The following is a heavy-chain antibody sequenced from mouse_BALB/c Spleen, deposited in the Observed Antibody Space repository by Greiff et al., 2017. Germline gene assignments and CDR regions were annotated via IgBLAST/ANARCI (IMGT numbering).Heavy chain of an antibody. CDR3: ARDNWPYYFDY. J-gene: IGHJ2*01. D-gene: IGHD4-1*01. CDR2: INSNGGST. CDR1: GFTFSSYG. V-gene: IGHV5-6-3*01. Sequence: EVMLVESGGGLVQPGGSLKLSCAASGFTFSSYGMSWVRQTPDKRLELVATINSNGGSTYYPDSVKGRFTISRDNAKNTLYLQMSSLKSEDTAMYYCARDNWPYYFDYWGQGTTLTVSS.